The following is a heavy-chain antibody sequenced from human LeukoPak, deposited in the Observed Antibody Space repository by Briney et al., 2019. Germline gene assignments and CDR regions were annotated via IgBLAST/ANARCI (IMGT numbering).Heavy chain of an antibody. CDR1: GYTFTGFY. Sequence: GASVKVSCKPSGYTFTGFYTHWVRQAPGQGLQWMGWINPKNGATKYSQNFRGRVTMTRDTSIDTAYMELSSLTSDDTAIYYCARPTHRLTVTTAIDYWGQGTLVTVSS. CDR2: INPKNGAT. CDR3: ARPTHRLTVTTAIDY. D-gene: IGHD4-17*01. J-gene: IGHJ4*02. V-gene: IGHV1-2*02.